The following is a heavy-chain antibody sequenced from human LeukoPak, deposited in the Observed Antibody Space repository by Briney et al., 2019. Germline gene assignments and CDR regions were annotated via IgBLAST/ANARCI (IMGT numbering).Heavy chain of an antibody. CDR3: AKDKRIYSSGWYEANFDY. CDR2: ISSSGTTI. V-gene: IGHV3-48*03. Sequence: GGSLRLSCAASGFTFSNYEMNWVRQAPGKGLAWVSYISSSGTTIYYADSVKGRFTISRDNSKNTLFLQMNSLRAEGTAVYYCAKDKRIYSSGWYEANFDYWGQGTLVTVSS. J-gene: IGHJ4*02. D-gene: IGHD6-19*01. CDR1: GFTFSNYE.